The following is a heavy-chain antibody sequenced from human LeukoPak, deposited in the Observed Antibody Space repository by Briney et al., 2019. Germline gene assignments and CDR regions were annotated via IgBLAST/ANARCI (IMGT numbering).Heavy chain of an antibody. D-gene: IGHD1-26*01. Sequence: SVKVSCKASGGTFSSYAISWVRQAPGQGLEWMGGIIPIFGTANYAQKFQGRVTITADESTSTAYMELSSLRSEDTAVYYRARDLYRLGYFDYWGQGTLVTVSS. CDR3: ARDLYRLGYFDY. CDR2: IIPIFGTA. CDR1: GGTFSSYA. J-gene: IGHJ4*02. V-gene: IGHV1-69*13.